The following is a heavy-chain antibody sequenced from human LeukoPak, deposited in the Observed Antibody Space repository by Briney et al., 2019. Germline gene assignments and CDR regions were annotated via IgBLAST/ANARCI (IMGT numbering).Heavy chain of an antibody. V-gene: IGHV4-59*01. CDR3: AREGRQDYVYFDY. J-gene: IGHJ4*02. CDR2: INYSGNT. CDR1: GGSISDYY. Sequence: PSETLSLTCTVSGGSISDYYGSWIRQPPGKGLEWIGYINYSGNTNYNPSLKSRVTISVDTSKNQFSLRLTSVTAADTAVFYCAREGRQDYVYFDYWGQGSLVTVSS. D-gene: IGHD4-17*01.